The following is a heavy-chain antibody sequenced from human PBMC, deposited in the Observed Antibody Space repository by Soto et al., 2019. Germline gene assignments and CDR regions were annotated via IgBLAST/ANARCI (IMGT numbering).Heavy chain of an antibody. CDR2: IFSSDEK. CDR1: GFSLTNNKMG. CDR3: ARISGGSPYYYAMDV. Sequence: QVTLKESGPVLVKPTETLTLTCTVSGFSLTNNKMGVSWIRQPPGKALEWLANIFSSDEKSYSTSLKSRVTIXQDTSKSQVVLKVTNMDPVDTATYYCARISGGSPYYYAMDVWGQGTTVTVSS. J-gene: IGHJ6*02. V-gene: IGHV2-26*01. D-gene: IGHD3-10*01.